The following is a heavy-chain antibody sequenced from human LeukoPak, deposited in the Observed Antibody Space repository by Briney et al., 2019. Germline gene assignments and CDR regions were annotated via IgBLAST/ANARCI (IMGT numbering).Heavy chain of an antibody. CDR3: AKSGRDIVVVPAPVNF. CDR2: ISYDGSNK. J-gene: IGHJ4*02. D-gene: IGHD2-2*01. V-gene: IGHV3-30*04. Sequence: GGSLRLSCAASGFTFSSYAMHWVRQAPGKGLEWVAVISYDGSNKYYADSVKGRFTISRDTSKNTMYLQMNSLRAEDTAIYYCAKSGRDIVVVPAPVNFWGQGTLVTVSS. CDR1: GFTFSSYA.